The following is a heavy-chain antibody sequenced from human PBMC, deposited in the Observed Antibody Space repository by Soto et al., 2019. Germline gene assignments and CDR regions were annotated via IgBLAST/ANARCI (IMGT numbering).Heavy chain of an antibody. D-gene: IGHD6-13*01. CDR2: ISGSGGST. V-gene: IGHV3-23*01. J-gene: IGHJ6*02. CDR1: GFTFSSYA. Sequence: EVQLLESGGGLVQPGGSLRLSCAASGFTFSSYAMSWVRQAPGKGLEWVSAISGSGGSTYYADSVKGRFTISRDNSKTTLYLQMNSLRAEDTAVYYCAKGGVQHYYGMDVWGQGTTVTVSS. CDR3: AKGGVQHYYGMDV.